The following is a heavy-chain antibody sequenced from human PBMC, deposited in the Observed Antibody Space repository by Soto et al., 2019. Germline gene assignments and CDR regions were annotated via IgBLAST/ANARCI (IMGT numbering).Heavy chain of an antibody. CDR2: IYYSGST. V-gene: IGHV4-59*08. J-gene: IGHJ4*02. Sequence: SETLSLTCTVSGGSISSYYWSWIRQPPGKGLEWIGYIYYSGSTNYNPSLKSRVTISVDTSKNQFSLKLSSVTAADTAVYYCARHRTLEYYFDYWGQGTLVTVSS. CDR3: ARHRTLEYYFDY. CDR1: GGSISSYY. D-gene: IGHD1-1*01.